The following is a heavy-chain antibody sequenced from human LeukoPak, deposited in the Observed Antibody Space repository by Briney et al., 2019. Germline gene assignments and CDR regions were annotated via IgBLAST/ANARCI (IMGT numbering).Heavy chain of an antibody. CDR3: ARAYDYVWGSYRYPLYYFDY. CDR2: MNPNSGNT. J-gene: IGHJ4*02. V-gene: IGHV1-8*03. D-gene: IGHD3-16*02. CDR1: GYTFTSYD. Sequence: ASVKVSCKASGYTFTSYDINWVRQATGQGLEWMGWMNPNSGNTGYAQKFQGRVTITRNTSISTAYMELSSLRSEDTAVYYCARAYDYVWGSYRYPLYYFDYWGQGTLVTVSS.